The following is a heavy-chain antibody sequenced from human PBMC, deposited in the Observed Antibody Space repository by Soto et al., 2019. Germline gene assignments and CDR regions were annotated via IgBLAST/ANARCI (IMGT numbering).Heavy chain of an antibody. CDR2: IYPGDSDT. Sequence: GGSLKISFNASGYCSTSYWIAWVLQFPGKGLEWMVIIYPGDSDTSYIPSCQGQVTIGADKSITTAYLQWSSLTASDTAIYYCARHGSIANRRNWLGPWGQGTPVTVSS. CDR1: GYCSTSYW. V-gene: IGHV5-51*01. J-gene: IGHJ5*02. CDR3: ARHGSIANRRNWLGP. D-gene: IGHD6-6*01.